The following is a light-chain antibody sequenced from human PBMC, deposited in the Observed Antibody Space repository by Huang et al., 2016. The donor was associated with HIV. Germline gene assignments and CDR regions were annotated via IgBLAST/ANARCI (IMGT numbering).Light chain of an antibody. V-gene: IGKV1-9*01. CDR3: QQLNTYPLT. CDR1: QGISSY. CDR2: DES. Sequence: IQLTQSPSSLSASVVDRVTITCRASQGISSYLAWYQQTPGKAPKLLIYDESTLQSGVPSRFSGSGSGTDFTLTISSLQPEDFATYYCQQLNTYPLTFGQGTKLEIK. J-gene: IGKJ2*01.